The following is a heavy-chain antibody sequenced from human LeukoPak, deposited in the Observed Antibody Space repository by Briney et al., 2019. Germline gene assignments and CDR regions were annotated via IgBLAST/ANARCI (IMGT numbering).Heavy chain of an antibody. V-gene: IGHV3-53*01. CDR2: VYSGGHT. D-gene: IGHD2-2*01. CDR1: GLIVSNNY. J-gene: IGHJ4*02. Sequence: GGSLRLSCAASGLIVSNNYMSWVRQAPGKGLEWVSIVYSGGHTYYADSVKGRFTISRDKSKNTLYLQMSSLRAEDTAVYYCARGIRDRSRTTCYQPFDYWGQGALVTVSS. CDR3: ARGIRDRSRTTCYQPFDY.